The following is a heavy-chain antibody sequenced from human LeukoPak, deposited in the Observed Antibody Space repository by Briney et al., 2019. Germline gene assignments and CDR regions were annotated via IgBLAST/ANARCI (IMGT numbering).Heavy chain of an antibody. Sequence: VGSLRLSCAASGFTFSSYSMNWVRQAPGKGLEWVSSISSSSSYIYYADSVKGRFTISRDNAKNSLYLQMNSLRAEDTAVYYCARGRSSTSCADYWGQGTLVTVSS. CDR2: ISSSSSYI. J-gene: IGHJ4*02. CDR1: GFTFSSYS. CDR3: ARGRSSTSCADY. V-gene: IGHV3-21*01. D-gene: IGHD2-2*01.